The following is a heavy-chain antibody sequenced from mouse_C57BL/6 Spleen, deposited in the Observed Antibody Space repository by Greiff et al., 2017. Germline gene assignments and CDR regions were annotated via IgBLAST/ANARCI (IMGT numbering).Heavy chain of an antibody. CDR2: IYPGDGDT. Sequence: QVQLQQSGPELVKPGASVKISCKASGYAFSSSWMNWVKQRPGKGLEWIGRIYPGDGDTNYNGKFKGKATLTADKSSSTAYMQLSSLTSEDSAVYFCARGGNSNFGAYYAMDYWGQGTSVTVSS. V-gene: IGHV1-82*01. D-gene: IGHD2-5*01. J-gene: IGHJ4*01. CDR3: ARGGNSNFGAYYAMDY. CDR1: GYAFSSSW.